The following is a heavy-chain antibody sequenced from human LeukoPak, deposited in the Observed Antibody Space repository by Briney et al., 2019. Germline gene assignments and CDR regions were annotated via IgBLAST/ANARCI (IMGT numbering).Heavy chain of an antibody. CDR2: INQDGSEE. D-gene: IGHD5-12*01. Sequence: GGSLRLSCAASGFTFSNYWMTWVRQAPGKGLEWVAHINQDGSEEHYMDSVKARFTISRDNAKNSLSLQMSSLRAEDTAVYYCVRDGGVSGYDLLDYWGQGTLVTVSS. CDR3: VRDGGVSGYDLLDY. V-gene: IGHV3-7*01. CDR1: GFTFSNYW. J-gene: IGHJ4*02.